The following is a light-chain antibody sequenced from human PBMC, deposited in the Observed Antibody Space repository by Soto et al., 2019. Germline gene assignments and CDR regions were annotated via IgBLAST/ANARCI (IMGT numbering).Light chain of an antibody. CDR2: GNS. CDR3: QSYDSRLSAYYV. CDR1: SSNIGAGYD. V-gene: IGLV1-40*01. J-gene: IGLJ1*01. Sequence: QSVLTQPPSVSGAPGQRVTISCTGSSSNIGAGYDVHWYQQLPGTAPKLLIYGNSNRPSGVPDRFSGSKSGTSASLAITGLQAEDEADYYCQSYDSRLSAYYVFGSGTQVTVL.